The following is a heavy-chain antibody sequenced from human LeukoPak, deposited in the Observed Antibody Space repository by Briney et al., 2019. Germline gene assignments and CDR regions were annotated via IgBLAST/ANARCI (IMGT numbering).Heavy chain of an antibody. CDR2: IYYSGST. Sequence: SETLSLTCTVSGGSISSSSYYWGWIRQPPGKGLEWIGSIYYSGSTYYNPSLKSRVTISVDTSKNQFSLKLSSVTAADTAVYYCASSGSSRYPGYFQHWGQGTLVTVSS. CDR1: GGSISSSSYY. V-gene: IGHV4-39*01. CDR3: ASSGSSRYPGYFQH. D-gene: IGHD6-13*01. J-gene: IGHJ1*01.